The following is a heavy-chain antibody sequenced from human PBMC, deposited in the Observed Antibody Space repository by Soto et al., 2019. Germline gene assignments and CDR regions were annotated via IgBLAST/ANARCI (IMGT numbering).Heavy chain of an antibody. CDR1: AGSISSGGYY. Sequence: TLSLTCTVSAGSISSGGYYWSLIRQHPGKGLEWIGYIYYSGSTYYNPSLKSRVTISVDTSKNQFSLKLSSVTAADTAVYYCASRSDFWSGTADYWGQGTLVTVSS. CDR3: ASRSDFWSGTADY. CDR2: IYYSGST. D-gene: IGHD3-3*01. J-gene: IGHJ4*02. V-gene: IGHV4-31*03.